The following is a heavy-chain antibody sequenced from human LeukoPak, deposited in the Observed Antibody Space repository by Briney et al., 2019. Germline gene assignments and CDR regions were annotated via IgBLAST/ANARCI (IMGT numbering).Heavy chain of an antibody. V-gene: IGHV4-61*02. CDR1: GGSINSGSAF. Sequence: SQTLSLTCSVSGGSINSGSAFWTWIRQPAGKGLEWIGRIYTTGSTNYNPSLRSRVTISLDTSKNQFSLRLNSVTAADTTVYYCASRTGLGSFYWGQGTLVTVSS. J-gene: IGHJ4*02. D-gene: IGHD3/OR15-3a*01. CDR3: ASRTGLGSFY. CDR2: IYTTGST.